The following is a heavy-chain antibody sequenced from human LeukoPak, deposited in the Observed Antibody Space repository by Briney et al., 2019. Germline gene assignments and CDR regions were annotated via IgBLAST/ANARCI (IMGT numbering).Heavy chain of an antibody. Sequence: PGGSLRLSCAASGFTFSSYGMSWVRQAPGKGLEWVSAISGSGGSTYYADSVKGRFTISRDNSKNTLYLQMNSLRAEDTAVYYCAKTGVLWFGVLAGYDYWGQGTLVTVSS. D-gene: IGHD3-10*01. CDR1: GFTFSSYG. CDR2: ISGSGGST. CDR3: AKTGVLWFGVLAGYDY. J-gene: IGHJ4*02. V-gene: IGHV3-23*01.